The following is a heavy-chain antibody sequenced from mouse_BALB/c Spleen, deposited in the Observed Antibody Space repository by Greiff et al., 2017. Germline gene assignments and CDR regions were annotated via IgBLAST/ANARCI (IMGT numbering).Heavy chain of an antibody. D-gene: IGHD2-10*01. CDR1: GFTFSSYA. V-gene: IGHV5-9-4*01. CDR2: ISSGGSYT. J-gene: IGHJ4*01. CDR3: ARAYYGNFVGAMDY. Sequence: EVKLMESGGGLVKPGGSLKLSCAASGFTFSSYAMSWVRQSPEKRLEWVAEISSGGSYTYYPDTVTGRFTISRDNAKNTLYLEMSSLRSEDTAMYYCARAYYGNFVGAMDYWGQGTSVTVSS.